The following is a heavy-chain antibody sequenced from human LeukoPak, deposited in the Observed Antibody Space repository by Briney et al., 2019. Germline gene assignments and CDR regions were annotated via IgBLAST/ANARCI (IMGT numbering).Heavy chain of an antibody. J-gene: IGHJ6*02. Sequence: DPSETLSLTCAVYGGSFSGYYWSWIRQPPGKGLEWIGEINHSGSTNYNPSLKSRVTISVDTSKNQFSLKLSSVTAADTAVYYCARGRDDFWSGYYTSYYYGMDVWGQGTTVTVSS. CDR2: INHSGST. D-gene: IGHD3-3*01. V-gene: IGHV4-34*01. CDR1: GGSFSGYY. CDR3: ARGRDDFWSGYYTSYYYGMDV.